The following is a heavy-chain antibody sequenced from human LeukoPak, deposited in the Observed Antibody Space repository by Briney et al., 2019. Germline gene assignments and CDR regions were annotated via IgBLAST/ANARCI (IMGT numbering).Heavy chain of an antibody. J-gene: IGHJ4*02. CDR2: IRYDGSNK. CDR3: ANIGIVGATTLDY. Sequence: GGSLRLSCAASGFTFSSYGMHWVRQAPGKGLEWVAFIRYDGSNKYYADSVKGRFTISRDNSKNTLYPQMNSLRAEDTAVYYCANIGIVGATTLDYWGQGTLVTVSS. V-gene: IGHV3-30*02. D-gene: IGHD1-26*01. CDR1: GFTFSSYG.